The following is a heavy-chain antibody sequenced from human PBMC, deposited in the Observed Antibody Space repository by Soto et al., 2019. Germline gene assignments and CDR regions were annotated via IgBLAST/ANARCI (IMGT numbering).Heavy chain of an antibody. D-gene: IGHD3-22*01. Sequence: EVQLVESGGGPVRPGGSLRLSCAASGFNFITYSLNWVRQALEKGLEWVAYISSSAIYIDYVDSVKGRFTISRDNANNSRYLQMNSLRDDDTATYYCVRDGLDYYHTARLYFDKWGQGTLVTVSS. CDR2: ISSSAIYI. CDR3: VRDGLDYYHTARLYFDK. CDR1: GFNFITYS. V-gene: IGHV3-21*02. J-gene: IGHJ4*02.